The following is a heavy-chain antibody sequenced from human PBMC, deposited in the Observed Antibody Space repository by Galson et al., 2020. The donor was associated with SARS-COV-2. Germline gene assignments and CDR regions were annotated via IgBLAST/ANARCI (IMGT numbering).Heavy chain of an antibody. V-gene: IGHV4-30-4*01. D-gene: IGHD3-22*01. J-gene: IGHJ4*02. Sequence: SETLYLTCTVSGGTISSGDYYWSWIRPPPGKGLEWIGYIYYSGSTYYNPSLKSRVTISVHTSKNQFSLKLSSVTAADTAVYYCARVKLAYDSSGYYPNFDYWGQGTLVTVSS. CDR2: IYYSGST. CDR1: GGTISSGDYY. CDR3: ARVKLAYDSSGYYPNFDY.